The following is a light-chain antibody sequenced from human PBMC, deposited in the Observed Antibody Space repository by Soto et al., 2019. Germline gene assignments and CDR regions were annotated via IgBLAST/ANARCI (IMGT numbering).Light chain of an antibody. CDR2: DVS. CDR3: CSYAGNYYV. Sequence: QSALTQPRSVSGSPGQSVTISCTGTSSDVGGYNYVSWYQQHPDKAPKFMIYDVSERPSGVPDRFSGSKSGNTASLTISGLQAEDEADYYCCSYAGNYYVFXTGTKVTVL. CDR1: SSDVGGYNY. V-gene: IGLV2-11*01. J-gene: IGLJ1*01.